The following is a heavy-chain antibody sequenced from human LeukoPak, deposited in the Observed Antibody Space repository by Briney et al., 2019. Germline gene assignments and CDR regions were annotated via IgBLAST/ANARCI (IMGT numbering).Heavy chain of an antibody. D-gene: IGHD5-12*01. J-gene: IGHJ4*02. CDR2: ISGYNGNT. Sequence: ASVTVSCTASGYTFTNYGISWVRQAPGQGLEWMGWISGYNGNTNYAQKSQGRVTMTTDTSTNAAHMELRSLRSDDTAVYYCARDCGYQCLFDYWGQGTLVTVSS. CDR1: GYTFTNYG. V-gene: IGHV1-18*01. CDR3: ARDCGYQCLFDY.